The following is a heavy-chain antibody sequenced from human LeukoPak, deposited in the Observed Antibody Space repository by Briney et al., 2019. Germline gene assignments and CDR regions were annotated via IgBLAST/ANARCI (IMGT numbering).Heavy chain of an antibody. CDR1: GGSFSGYY. CDR2: INHSGST. CDR3: AXGGAPHYYFDY. V-gene: IGHV4-34*01. J-gene: IGHJ4*02. Sequence: PSETLSLTCAVYGGSFSGYYWSWIRQPPGKGLEWIGEINHSGSTNYNPSLKSRVTISVDTSKNQFSLKLSSVTAADTAVYYCAXGGAPHYYFDYWGQGTLVTV.